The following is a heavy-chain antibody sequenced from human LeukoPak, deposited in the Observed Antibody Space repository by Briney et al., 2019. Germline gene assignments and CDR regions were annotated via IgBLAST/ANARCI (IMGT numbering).Heavy chain of an antibody. D-gene: IGHD3-3*01. V-gene: IGHV4-59*01. J-gene: IGHJ4*02. CDR1: GGSLSSYY. Sequence: PSETLSLTRTVSGGSLSSYYWTWIRQPPGMGLEWIGYIYYTGSTNYNPSLMSRITMSVDTSKNQFSLKLTSVTAADTAVYYCARGMTVFGVVIPDYWGQGTLVTVSS. CDR2: IYYTGST. CDR3: ARGMTVFGVVIPDY.